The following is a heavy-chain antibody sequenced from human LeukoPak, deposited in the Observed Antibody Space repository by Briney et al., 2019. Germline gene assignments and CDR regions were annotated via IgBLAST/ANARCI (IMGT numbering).Heavy chain of an antibody. CDR3: ARGAASGGYDY. D-gene: IGHD3-10*01. J-gene: IGHJ4*02. Sequence: GGSLRLSCAASGFIFSDYDVHWVRQAPGKGLEFVSAITSNGGRTFYANSVKGRFTISRDNSKNAPYLQMDSLRADDMAVYYCARGAASGGYDYWGQGALVTVSS. V-gene: IGHV3-64*01. CDR1: GFIFSDYD. CDR2: ITSNGGRT.